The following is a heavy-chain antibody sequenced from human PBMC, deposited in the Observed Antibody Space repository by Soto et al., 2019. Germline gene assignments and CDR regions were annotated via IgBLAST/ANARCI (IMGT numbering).Heavy chain of an antibody. D-gene: IGHD3-10*01. CDR3: AKNPGRGKWYFDL. CDR2: ISSDASEK. Sequence: QVHLVGSGGGVVQPGRSLRLSCGASEFSFSSYGMHWVRQTPDKGLEWVAAISSDASEKFYSDSVKGRFTISRDNFKNTLYLQMNSLSDEDTAMYYCAKNPGRGKWYFDLWGRCTQVTVSS. V-gene: IGHV3-30*18. J-gene: IGHJ2*01. CDR1: EFSFSSYG.